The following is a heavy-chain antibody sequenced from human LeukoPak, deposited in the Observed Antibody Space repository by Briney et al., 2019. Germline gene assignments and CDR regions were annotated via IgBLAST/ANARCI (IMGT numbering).Heavy chain of an antibody. CDR1: GGSFSGYY. D-gene: IGHD1-1*01. V-gene: IGHV4-34*01. CDR2: INHSGST. CDR3: ARDNWLPYYYYYYGMDV. J-gene: IGHJ6*04. Sequence: SETLSLTCAVYGGSFSGYYWSWIRQPPGKGLEWIGEINHSGSTNYNPSLKSRVTISVDTSKNQFSLKLSSATAADTAVYYCARDNWLPYYYYYYGMDVWGKGTTVTVSS.